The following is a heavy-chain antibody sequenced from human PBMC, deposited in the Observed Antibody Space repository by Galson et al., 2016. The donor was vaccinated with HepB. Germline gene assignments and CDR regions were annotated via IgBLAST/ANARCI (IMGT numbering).Heavy chain of an antibody. D-gene: IGHD3-3*01. CDR3: ARLYYDFGVFYGMDV. Sequence: SVKVSCKASGYTFSNYGISWVRQAPGQGLEWMGWISDYNGNTNYAEKVQARVTMTTDTTTSTAYMELTSLRSDDTAIYYCARLYYDFGVFYGMDVWGQGTPVTV. CDR1: GYTFSNYG. V-gene: IGHV1-18*04. J-gene: IGHJ6*02. CDR2: ISDYNGNT.